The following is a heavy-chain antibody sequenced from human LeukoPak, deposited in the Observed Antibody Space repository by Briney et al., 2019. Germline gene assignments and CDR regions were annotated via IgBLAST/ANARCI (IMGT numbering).Heavy chain of an antibody. D-gene: IGHD2-2*02. Sequence: GGSLRLSCGASGFTFSSYAMSWVRQAPGKGLEWVSAISGSGASTYYADSVKGRFTISRDNSKNTLSLQMNSLRAEDTAVYHCARGPYCSSASCYSVGAFDIWGRGTMVTVSS. CDR1: GFTFSSYA. CDR3: ARGPYCSSASCYSVGAFDI. V-gene: IGHV3-23*01. CDR2: ISGSGAST. J-gene: IGHJ3*02.